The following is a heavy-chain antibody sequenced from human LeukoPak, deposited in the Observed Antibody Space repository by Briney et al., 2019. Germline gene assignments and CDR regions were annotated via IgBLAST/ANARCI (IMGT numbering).Heavy chain of an antibody. CDR3: ACTEYSSPLGDMDV. V-gene: IGHV3-30*03. D-gene: IGHD6-6*01. Sequence: PGRSLRLSCAASGFTFSSYGMHWVRQAPGKGLERVAVISYDGSNKYYADSVKGRFTISRDNAKNSLYLQMNSLRAEDTAVYYCACTEYSSPLGDMDVWGQGTTVTVSS. J-gene: IGHJ6*02. CDR1: GFTFSSYG. CDR2: ISYDGSNK.